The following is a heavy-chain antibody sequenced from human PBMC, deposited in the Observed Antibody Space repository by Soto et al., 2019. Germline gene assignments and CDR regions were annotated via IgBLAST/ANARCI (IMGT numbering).Heavy chain of an antibody. J-gene: IGHJ4*02. V-gene: IGHV1-18*01. CDR3: ARVPSSGREFLFDY. CDR1: GGTFSSYI. CDR2: ISAYNGNT. D-gene: IGHD3-10*01. Sequence: GASVKVSCKASGGTFSSYIISWVRQAPGQGLEWMGWISAYNGNTNYAQKLQGRVTMTTDTSTSTAYMELRSLRSDDTAVYYCARVPSSGREFLFDYWGQGTLVTVSS.